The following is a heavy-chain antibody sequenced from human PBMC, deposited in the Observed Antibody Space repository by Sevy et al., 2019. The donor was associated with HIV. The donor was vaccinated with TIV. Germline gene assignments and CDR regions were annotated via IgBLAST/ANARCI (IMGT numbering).Heavy chain of an antibody. Sequence: GGSLRLSCAASGFTFSSYSMNWVRQAPGKGLEWVSSISSSSSYIYYADSVKGRFTISRDNAKNSLYLQMNSLRAEDTAVYYCASESWWGSSWYDRVPFDYWGQGTLVTVSS. CDR3: ASESWWGSSWYDRVPFDY. D-gene: IGHD6-13*01. V-gene: IGHV3-21*01. J-gene: IGHJ4*02. CDR2: ISSSSSYI. CDR1: GFTFSSYS.